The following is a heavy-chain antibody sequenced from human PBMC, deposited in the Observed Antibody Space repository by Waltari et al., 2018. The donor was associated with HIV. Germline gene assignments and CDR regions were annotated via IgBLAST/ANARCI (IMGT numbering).Heavy chain of an antibody. CDR1: GYTFTTFD. CDR2: MNPNSGNT. J-gene: IGHJ3*02. V-gene: IGHV1-8*01. D-gene: IGHD5-18*01. CDR3: ASSHSGYSYDGAFDI. Sequence: QVQLVQSGAEVKMPGASVKVSCKASGYTFTTFDINWLRQVTGQGLEWMGWMNPNSGNTGYAQKFQGRVIMTRNTSISTAYMELSNLRSEDTAVYYCASSHSGYSYDGAFDIWGQGTMVTVSS.